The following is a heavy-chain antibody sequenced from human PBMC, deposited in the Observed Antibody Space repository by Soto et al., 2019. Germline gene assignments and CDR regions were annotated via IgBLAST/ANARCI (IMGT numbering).Heavy chain of an antibody. CDR2: ISAYNGNT. CDR3: ARVEGYCSSTSCYDTTDWFDP. D-gene: IGHD2-2*01. Sequence: ASVKVSCKASGYTLTSYGISWVRQAPGQGLEWMGWISAYNGNTNYAQKLQGRVTMTTDTSTSTAYMELRSLRSDDTAVYYCARVEGYCSSTSCYDTTDWFDPWGQGTLVTVSS. CDR1: GYTLTSYG. V-gene: IGHV1-18*04. J-gene: IGHJ5*02.